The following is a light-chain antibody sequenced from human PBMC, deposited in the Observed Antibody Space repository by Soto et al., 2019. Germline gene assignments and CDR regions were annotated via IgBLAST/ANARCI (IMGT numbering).Light chain of an antibody. Sequence: DIHMTQSPSSLSASVGDIVTIRCRASQSISSYLNWYQQKPGKAPKLLIYDASSLQSGVQSRFSGSGSGTDFTLTISSLQPEDFATYYCQQSYSPKTCGQGTKVDIK. V-gene: IGKV1-39*01. J-gene: IGKJ1*01. CDR2: DAS. CDR3: QQSYSPKT. CDR1: QSISSY.